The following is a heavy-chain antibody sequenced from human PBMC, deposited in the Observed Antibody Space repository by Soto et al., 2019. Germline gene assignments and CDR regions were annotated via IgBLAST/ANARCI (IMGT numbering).Heavy chain of an antibody. CDR3: ARDMGHYDYVWVSYRYFPPDY. J-gene: IGHJ4*02. Sequence: GASVKVSCKASGGTFSSYAISWVRQAPGQGLEWMGGIIPIFGTANYAQKFQGRVTITADESTSTAYMELSSLRSEDTAVYYCARDMGHYDYVWVSYRYFPPDYWGQGTLVTVSS. CDR1: GGTFSSYA. D-gene: IGHD3-16*02. V-gene: IGHV1-69*13. CDR2: IIPIFGTA.